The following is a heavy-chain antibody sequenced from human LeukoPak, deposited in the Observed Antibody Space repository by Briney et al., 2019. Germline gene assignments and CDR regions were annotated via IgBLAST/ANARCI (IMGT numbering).Heavy chain of an antibody. J-gene: IGHJ4*02. CDR1: GFTFTSSA. CDR2: IVVGSANT. D-gene: IGHD3-3*01. Sequence: SVKVSCKASGFTFTSSAVQWVRQARGQRLEWIGWIVVGSANTNYAQKFQERVTITRDMSTSTAYMELSSLRSEDTAVYFCAAVWNDYDSWSDYWGQGTLVTVSS. CDR3: AAVWNDYDSWSDY. V-gene: IGHV1-58*01.